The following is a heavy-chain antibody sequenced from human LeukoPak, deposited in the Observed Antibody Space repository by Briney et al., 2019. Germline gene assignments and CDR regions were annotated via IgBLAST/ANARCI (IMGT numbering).Heavy chain of an antibody. CDR1: GGSISSGGYY. D-gene: IGHD6-6*01. V-gene: IGHV4-31*03. Sequence: SGTLSPTCTVSGGSISSGGYYWSWIRQHPGKGLEWIGYIYYSGSTYYNPSLKSRVTISVDTSKNQFSLKLSSVTAADTAVYYCARGGSSSSRVDYWGQGTLVTVSS. J-gene: IGHJ4*02. CDR2: IYYSGST. CDR3: ARGGSSSSRVDY.